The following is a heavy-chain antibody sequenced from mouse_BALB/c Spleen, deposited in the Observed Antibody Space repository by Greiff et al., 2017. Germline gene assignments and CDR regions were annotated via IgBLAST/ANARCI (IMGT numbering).Heavy chain of an antibody. Sequence: EVQLVESGGDLVKPGGSLKLSCAASGFTFSSYGMSWVRQTPDKRLEWVATISSGGSYTYYPDSVKGRFTISRDNAKNTLYLQMSSLKSEDTAMYYCARQGDGYAMDYWGQGTSVTVSS. CDR1: GFTFSSYG. CDR3: ARQGDGYAMDY. J-gene: IGHJ4*01. CDR2: ISSGGSYT. V-gene: IGHV5-6*01. D-gene: IGHD2-3*01.